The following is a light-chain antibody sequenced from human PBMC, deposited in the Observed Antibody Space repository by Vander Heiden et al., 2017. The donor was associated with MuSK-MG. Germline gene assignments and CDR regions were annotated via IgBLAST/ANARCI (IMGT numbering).Light chain of an antibody. Sequence: AIQMTQSTASLSAYVGDRVTITCRESQGIRNDIGWYQQRPGKAPKPPLLAASSFVSGVPSRFFGSGSGTDFTLTISSLQPEDFATYYCLQDYNYPWTFGQGTKVEIK. CDR3: LQDYNYPWT. CDR1: QGIRND. V-gene: IGKV1-6*01. J-gene: IGKJ1*01. CDR2: AAS.